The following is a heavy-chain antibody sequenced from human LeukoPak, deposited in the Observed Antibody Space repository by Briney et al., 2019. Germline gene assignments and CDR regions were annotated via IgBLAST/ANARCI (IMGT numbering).Heavy chain of an antibody. CDR1: GGTFSSYA. Sequence: SVKVPCKASGGTFSSYAISWVRQAPGQGLEWMGGIIPIFGTANYAQKFQGRVTITADESTSTAYMELSSLRSEDTAVYYCASSGYYDSSAYPYYYYGMDVWGQGTTVTVSS. J-gene: IGHJ6*02. CDR3: ASSGYYDSSAYPYYYYGMDV. V-gene: IGHV1-69*13. CDR2: IIPIFGTA. D-gene: IGHD3-22*01.